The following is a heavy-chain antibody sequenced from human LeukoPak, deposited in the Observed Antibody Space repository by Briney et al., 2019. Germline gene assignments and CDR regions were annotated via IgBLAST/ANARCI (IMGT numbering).Heavy chain of an antibody. V-gene: IGHV3-23*01. CDR2: ISGGGGTI. Sequence: GGSLRLSCGASGFTFSSYAMSWVRQAPGKGLEWVSVISGGGGTIFYADSVKGRFTISRDNSKNTLYLQMGSLRPEDTAVYYCAKGSYSSSWYNWFDPWGQGTLVIVSS. J-gene: IGHJ5*02. CDR1: GFTFSSYA. CDR3: AKGSYSSSWYNWFDP. D-gene: IGHD6-13*01.